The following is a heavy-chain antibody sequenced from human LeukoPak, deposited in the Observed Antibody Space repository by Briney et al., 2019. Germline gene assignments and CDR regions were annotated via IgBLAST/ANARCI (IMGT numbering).Heavy chain of an antibody. J-gene: IGHJ4*02. CDR3: AKVGGTQVY. D-gene: IGHD1-26*01. CDR2: IRYDGSNT. Sequence: PGGSLRPACAASGFTFSSSGIHWVRPAPGKGLEWVAFIRYDGSNTYYADSVKGRFTISRDNSKNTLYLQMNSLRAEDTATYYCAKVGGTQVYWGQGTLVTVSS. CDR1: GFTFSSSG. V-gene: IGHV3-30*02.